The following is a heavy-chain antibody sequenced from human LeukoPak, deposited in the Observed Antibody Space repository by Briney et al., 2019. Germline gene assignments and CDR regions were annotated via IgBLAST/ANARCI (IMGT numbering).Heavy chain of an antibody. D-gene: IGHD5-18*01. J-gene: IGHJ6*03. Sequence: PGGSLRLSCAASGFTFSSYAMSWVRQAPGKGLEWVSAISGSGDTTYYADSVKGRFTISRDNSKNTLYLQMNSLRAEDTAIYYCAKGGYTYGPTLGDYYYYYMDVWGKGTTVTVSS. CDR3: AKGGYTYGPTLGDYYYYYMDV. CDR2: ISGSGDTT. CDR1: GFTFSSYA. V-gene: IGHV3-23*01.